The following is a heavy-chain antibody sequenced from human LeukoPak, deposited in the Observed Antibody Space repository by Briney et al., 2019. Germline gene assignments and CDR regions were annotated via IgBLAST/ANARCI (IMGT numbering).Heavy chain of an antibody. J-gene: IGHJ4*02. CDR1: GLTFSGSA. CDR2: IRSKANNYAT. Sequence: GGSLRLSCAASGLTFSGSAIHWVRQASVKGLEWVGRIRSKANNYATAYELSVKGRFTISRDDSMNTAYLQMNSLKTEDTAVYYCTRQVDTSGSHYWGQGTLVSVSS. CDR3: TRQVDTSGSHY. V-gene: IGHV3-73*01. D-gene: IGHD3-22*01.